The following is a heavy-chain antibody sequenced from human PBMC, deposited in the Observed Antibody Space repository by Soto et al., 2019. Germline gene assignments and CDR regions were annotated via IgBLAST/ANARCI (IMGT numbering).Heavy chain of an antibody. CDR3: VRLRCTGSGCSKGGAFDI. Sequence: QVQLQGSGPGLVEASQTLSLTCIVSGDSITSVNYFWTWIRQHPGKGLEWIGYISYSGSAYYDPSLNSRVTISMDTSKNHFSLRLSSVIAADTAVYYCVRLRCTGSGCSKGGAFDIWGQGTMVTVSS. J-gene: IGHJ3*02. D-gene: IGHD2-8*02. V-gene: IGHV4-31*03. CDR2: ISYSGSA. CDR1: GDSITSVNYF.